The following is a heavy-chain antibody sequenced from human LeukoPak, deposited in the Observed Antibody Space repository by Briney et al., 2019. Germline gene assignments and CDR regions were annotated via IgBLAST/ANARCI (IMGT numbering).Heavy chain of an antibody. CDR3: AKELPVMVRGVQTMDV. J-gene: IGHJ6*02. V-gene: IGHV3-23*01. CDR1: GFAFSSYA. CDR2: ISGSGGST. Sequence: GGSLRLSCAASGFAFSSYAMSWVRQAPGKGLEWVSAISGSGGSTYYADSVKGRFTISRDNSKNTLYLQMNSLRAEDTAVYYCAKELPVMVRGVQTMDVWGQGTTVTVSS. D-gene: IGHD3-10*01.